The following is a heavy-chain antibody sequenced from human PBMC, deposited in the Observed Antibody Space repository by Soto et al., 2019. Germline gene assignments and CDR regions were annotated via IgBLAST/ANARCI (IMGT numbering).Heavy chain of an antibody. D-gene: IGHD6-13*01. CDR3: ARDGVGSGSWYDY. Sequence: QPGGSLRLSCAVSGFTFSDYAMHWVRQAPGKGLEWVAIISYDGSNKYYADSVKGRFTISRDNSKNTLYLQMNSLRAEDTAVYYCARDGVGSGSWYDYWGQGTLVTVSS. J-gene: IGHJ4*02. CDR1: GFTFSDYA. CDR2: ISYDGSNK. V-gene: IGHV3-30-3*01.